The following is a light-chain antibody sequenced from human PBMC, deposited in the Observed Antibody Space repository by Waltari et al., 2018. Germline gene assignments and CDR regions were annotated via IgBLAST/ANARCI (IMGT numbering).Light chain of an antibody. Sequence: QSALTQPASVSGSPGQSITISCTGSSNDIGGYDYVSWYQQYPGKAPKLILYDVNDRPSGVSGRFSGSKSANTASLAISGLQAEDEAYCFCCSYTTINTWVFGGGTYLTVL. V-gene: IGLV2-14*03. CDR3: CSYTTINTWV. CDR2: DVN. CDR1: SNDIGGYDY. J-gene: IGLJ3*02.